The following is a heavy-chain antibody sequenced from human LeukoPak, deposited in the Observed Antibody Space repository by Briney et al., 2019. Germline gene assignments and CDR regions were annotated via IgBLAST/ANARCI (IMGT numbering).Heavy chain of an antibody. Sequence: GGSLRLSCAASGFTFSDHYMSWIRQAPGKGLEWISYISSSGRTIYYADSVKGRFTISRDNAKNSLYLQMNSLRAEDTAVYYCAKDLGRYGSGSGFDYWGQGTLVTVSS. D-gene: IGHD3-10*01. CDR1: GFTFSDHY. CDR3: AKDLGRYGSGSGFDY. V-gene: IGHV3-11*01. J-gene: IGHJ4*02. CDR2: ISSSGRTI.